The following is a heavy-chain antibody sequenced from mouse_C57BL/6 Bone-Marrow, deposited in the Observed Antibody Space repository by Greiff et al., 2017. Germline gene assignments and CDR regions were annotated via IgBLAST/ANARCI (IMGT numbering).Heavy chain of an antibody. CDR2: INPNNGGT. D-gene: IGHD2-3*01. J-gene: IGHJ3*01. V-gene: IGHV1-18*01. CDR3: AREVYDGYYSWFAY. CDR1: GYTFTDYN. Sequence: EVKLMESGPELVKPGASVKIPCKASGYTFTDYNMDWVKQSHGKSLEWIGDINPNNGGTIYNQKFKGKATLTVDKSSSTAYMELRSLTSEDTAVYYCAREVYDGYYSWFAYWGQGTLVTVSA.